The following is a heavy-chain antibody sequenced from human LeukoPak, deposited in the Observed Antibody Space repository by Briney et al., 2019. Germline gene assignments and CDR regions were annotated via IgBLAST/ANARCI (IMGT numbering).Heavy chain of an antibody. CDR1: GYSISSGFH. J-gene: IGHJ5*02. Sequence: PSEALSLTCSVSGYSISSGFHWGWIRQPPGKGLEWIGSIYHSGTTYKNPSLKSRLTISEDTSKNQFSLKLNSVTASDTAVYYCARLTVGALIWFDPRGQGTLVTVSS. V-gene: IGHV4-38-2*02. D-gene: IGHD1-26*01. CDR3: ARLTVGALIWFDP. CDR2: IYHSGTT.